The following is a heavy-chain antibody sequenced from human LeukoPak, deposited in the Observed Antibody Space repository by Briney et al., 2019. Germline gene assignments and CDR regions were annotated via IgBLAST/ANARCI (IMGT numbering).Heavy chain of an antibody. CDR3: AKTTVGRGLFDY. D-gene: IGHD4-23*01. CDR2: ISGSGGST. CDR1: GFTFSSYA. Sequence: GGSLRLSCAASGFTFSSYAMGWVRQAPGKGLEWVSAISGSGGSTYYADSVKGRFTISRDNSKNTLYLQMNSLRAEDTAVYYCAKTTVGRGLFDYWGQGTLVTVSS. V-gene: IGHV3-23*01. J-gene: IGHJ4*02.